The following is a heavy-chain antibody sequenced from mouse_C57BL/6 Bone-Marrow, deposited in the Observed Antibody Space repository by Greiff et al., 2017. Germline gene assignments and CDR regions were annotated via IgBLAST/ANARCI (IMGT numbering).Heavy chain of an antibody. D-gene: IGHD4-1*01. CDR1: EYESPSHD. V-gene: IGHV5-2*01. CDR2: INSDGGST. CDR3: ARHAGTGTEAY. Sequence: EVQGVESGGGLVQPGESLKLSCESNEYESPSHDMSWVRQTPGQRLELVAAINSDGGSTYYPDTMEGRFIISRDNTKKTLYLQMSSLRSEDTALYYCARHAGTGTEAYWGQGTLVTVSA. J-gene: IGHJ3*01.